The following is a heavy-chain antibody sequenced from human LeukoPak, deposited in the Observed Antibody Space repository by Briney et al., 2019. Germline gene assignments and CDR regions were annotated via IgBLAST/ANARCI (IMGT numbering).Heavy chain of an antibody. CDR2: IYTCGST. CDR3: ARGPTVTTPFYP. CDR1: GGSISSGSYY. Sequence: PSETLSLTCTVSGGSISSGSYYWSWIRQPAGKGLEWIGRIYTCGSTNYNPSLKSRVTISVDTSKNQFSLKLSSVTAADTAAYYCARGPTVTTPFYPWGQGTLVTVSS. J-gene: IGHJ5*02. V-gene: IGHV4-61*02. D-gene: IGHD4-17*01.